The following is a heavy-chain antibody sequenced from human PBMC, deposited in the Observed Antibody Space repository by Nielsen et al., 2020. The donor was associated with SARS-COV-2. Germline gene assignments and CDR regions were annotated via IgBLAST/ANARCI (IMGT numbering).Heavy chain of an antibody. CDR1: RFSFSNHA. Sequence: GGSLRLPCAASRFSFSNHAMSWVRQAPGKGLEWVSGIGHSGATTYYADSVKGRFTISRDNSKNTLYLQMNSLRAEDTAVYYCAKAQYYYDSSGLALDYWGQGTLVTVSS. D-gene: IGHD3-22*01. CDR2: IGHSGATT. V-gene: IGHV3-23*01. J-gene: IGHJ4*02. CDR3: AKAQYYYDSSGLALDY.